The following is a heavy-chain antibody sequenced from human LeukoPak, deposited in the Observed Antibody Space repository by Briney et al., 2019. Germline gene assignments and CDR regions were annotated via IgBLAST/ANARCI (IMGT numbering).Heavy chain of an antibody. Sequence: GGSLRLSCAASGFTFSSYGMHWVRQAPGKGLEWVAVISYDGSNKYYADSVKGRFTISRDNSKDTLYLQMNSLRAEDTAVYYCAKDRKQDGYNYYFDYWGQGTLVTVSS. J-gene: IGHJ4*02. D-gene: IGHD5-24*01. CDR3: AKDRKQDGYNYYFDY. CDR1: GFTFSSYG. CDR2: ISYDGSNK. V-gene: IGHV3-30*18.